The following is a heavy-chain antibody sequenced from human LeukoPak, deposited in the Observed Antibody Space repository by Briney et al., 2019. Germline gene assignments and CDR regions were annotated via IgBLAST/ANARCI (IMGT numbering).Heavy chain of an antibody. CDR3: ARDPYSGSYGNYYYYFMGV. CDR1: GFTFSSYN. V-gene: IGHV3-21*01. CDR2: ITSGSSYI. Sequence: GSLRLSCAASGFTFSSYNMNWVRQAPGKGLEWVSSITSGSSYIYYADSVKGRFTISRDNAKNSLYLQMNSLRAEDTAVYYCARDPYSGSYGNYYYYFMGVWGKGTTVTISS. J-gene: IGHJ6*03. D-gene: IGHD1-26*01.